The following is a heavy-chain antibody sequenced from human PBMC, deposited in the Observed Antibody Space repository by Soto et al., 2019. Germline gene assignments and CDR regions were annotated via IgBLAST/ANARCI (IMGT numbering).Heavy chain of an antibody. D-gene: IGHD6-19*01. V-gene: IGHV4-31*03. CDR3: VTGWSNDYFDY. Sequence: SETLSLTCTVSDASVDSGYYYWTWIRQHPGKGLEWIGHISYSGSTSYKPSLKSRVSISVDTSRNQFSLRLTSVTAADTAVYYCVTGWSNDYFDYSGPGTMVTVYS. CDR2: ISYSGST. J-gene: IGHJ4*02. CDR1: DASVDSGYYY.